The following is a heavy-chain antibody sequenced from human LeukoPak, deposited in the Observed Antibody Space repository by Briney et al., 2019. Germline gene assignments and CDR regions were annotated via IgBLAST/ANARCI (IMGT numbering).Heavy chain of an antibody. CDR2: INPNSGGT. CDR3: ATRYGYSGYWPFDY. CDR1: GYTFTGYY. V-gene: IGHV1-2*02. Sequence: GASVKVSCKASGYTFTGYYMHWVRQAPGQGLEWMGWINPNSGGTNYAQKFQGRVTMTRDTSISTAYMELSRLRSDDTAVYYCATRYGYSGYWPFDYWGQGTLVTVSS. D-gene: IGHD5-12*01. J-gene: IGHJ4*02.